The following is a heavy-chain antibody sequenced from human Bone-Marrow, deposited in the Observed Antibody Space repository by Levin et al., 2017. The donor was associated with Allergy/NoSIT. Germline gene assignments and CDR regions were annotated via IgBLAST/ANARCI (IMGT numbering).Heavy chain of an antibody. CDR1: GDSIGVYH. J-gene: IGHJ2*01. Sequence: SQTLSLTCTVSGDSIGVYHWNWIRQPPGKGLEWIGFISYTGSATYNPSLNSRVTISVDTSKNQFSLKVNAVTAADTAVYYCARGNYGAFDLWGRGTLVTVSS. CDR2: ISYTGSA. V-gene: IGHV4-59*01. CDR3: ARGNYGAFDL. D-gene: IGHD3-10*01.